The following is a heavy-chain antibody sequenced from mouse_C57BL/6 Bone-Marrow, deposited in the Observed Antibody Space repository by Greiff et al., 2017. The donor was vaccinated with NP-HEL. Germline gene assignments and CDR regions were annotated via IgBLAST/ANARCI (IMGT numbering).Heavy chain of an antibody. Sequence: EVQGVESGGGLVKPGGSLKLSCAASGFTFSDYGMHWVRQAPEKGLEWVAYISSGSSTIYYADTVKGRFTISRDNAKNTLFLQMTSLRSEDTAMYYCARYYGSSYWFAYWGQGTLVTVSA. CDR3: ARYYGSSYWFAY. D-gene: IGHD1-1*01. CDR2: ISSGSSTI. V-gene: IGHV5-17*01. J-gene: IGHJ3*01. CDR1: GFTFSDYG.